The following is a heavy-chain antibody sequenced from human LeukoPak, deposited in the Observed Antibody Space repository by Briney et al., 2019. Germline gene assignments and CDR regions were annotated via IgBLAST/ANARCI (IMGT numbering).Heavy chain of an antibody. D-gene: IGHD1-26*01. J-gene: IGHJ6*03. CDR3: ARVLLGATTINYYYYYMDV. CDR1: GFAFGSYS. Sequence: GGYLRLHGAASGFAFGSYSINWVRQAPGKGLEWVSSITSRSTYINYADSAKGRFIISRDNAQNSLYLQMNSLRAEDTAVYYCARVLLGATTINYYYYYMDVWGKGTTVTVSS. V-gene: IGHV3-21*01. CDR2: ITSRSTYI.